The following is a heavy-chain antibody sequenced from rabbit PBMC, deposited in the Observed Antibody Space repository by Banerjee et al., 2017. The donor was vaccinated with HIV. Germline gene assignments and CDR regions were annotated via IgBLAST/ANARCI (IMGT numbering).Heavy chain of an antibody. Sequence: QSLEESGGGLVQPGGSLKLSCKASGFSLSSGGVSWVRQAPGKGLEWIGYIDPVFGTTYYASWVNGRFTISSHNAQNTVFLQMNSLTAADTATYFCGRDQGGWNAVNLWGQGTLVTVS. D-gene: IGHD3-3*01. V-gene: IGHV1S7*01. CDR2: IDPVFGTT. J-gene: IGHJ4*01. CDR1: GFSLSSGG. CDR3: GRDQGGWNAVNL.